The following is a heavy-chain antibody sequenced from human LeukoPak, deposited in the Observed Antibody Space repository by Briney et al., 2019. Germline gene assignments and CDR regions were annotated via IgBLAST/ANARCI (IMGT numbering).Heavy chain of an antibody. Sequence: GASVKVSCKAFGGTFSSYTISWVRQAPGQGLEWMGRIIPILGIANYAQKFQGRVTITADKSTSTAYMELSSLRSEDTAVYYCARDPDNPGATSPYYYYYYMDVWGKGTTVTVSS. CDR1: GGTFSSYT. CDR3: ARDPDNPGATSPYYYYYYMDV. D-gene: IGHD1-26*01. V-gene: IGHV1-69*04. CDR2: IIPILGIA. J-gene: IGHJ6*03.